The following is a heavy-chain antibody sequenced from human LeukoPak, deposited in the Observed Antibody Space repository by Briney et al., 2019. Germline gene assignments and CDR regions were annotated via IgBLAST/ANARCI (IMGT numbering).Heavy chain of an antibody. D-gene: IGHD2/OR15-2a*01. V-gene: IGHV3-33*01. Sequence: GGSLRLSCAASGFTFRNYGMHWVRQAPGKGLEWVALIWYDGSNKYYTDSVKGRLTISRDNSKDTLFLQMNSLRAEDTAVYYCAREGPRGNSQFDYWGQGTLVTVSS. J-gene: IGHJ4*02. CDR3: AREGPRGNSQFDY. CDR2: IWYDGSNK. CDR1: GFTFRNYG.